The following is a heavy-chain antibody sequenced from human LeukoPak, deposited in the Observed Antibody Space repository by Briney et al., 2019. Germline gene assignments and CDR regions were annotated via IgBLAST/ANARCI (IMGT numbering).Heavy chain of an antibody. V-gene: IGHV3-30*04. D-gene: IGHD6-19*01. CDR1: GFTFSRYG. CDR3: ARGASVVAGSDDAFDI. Sequence: QPGRSLRLSCAASGFTFSRYGMHWVRQAPGKGLEWVTAISYDGSNKYYADSVKGRFTISRDNAKNSLYLQMNSLRAEDTAVYYCARGASVVAGSDDAFDIWGQGTMVTVSS. CDR2: ISYDGSNK. J-gene: IGHJ3*02.